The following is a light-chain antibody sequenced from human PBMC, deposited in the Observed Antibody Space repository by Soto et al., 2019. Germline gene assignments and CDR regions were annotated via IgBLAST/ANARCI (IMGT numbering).Light chain of an antibody. V-gene: IGKV3-15*01. CDR1: QSAISN. Sequence: EIMMTQSIAALSGSPGERGTRSCRASQSAISNLAWYQQKPGQTPRLLIYDASTRATDIPARFSGSGSGTDFTLTISSLLSEDFAVYYCHQYYKWPLTFGGGTKVDI. J-gene: IGKJ4*01. CDR2: DAS. CDR3: HQYYKWPLT.